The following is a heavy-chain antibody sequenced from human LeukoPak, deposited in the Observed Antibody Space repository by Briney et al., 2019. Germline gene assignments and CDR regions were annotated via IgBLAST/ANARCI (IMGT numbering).Heavy chain of an antibody. D-gene: IGHD3-10*01. CDR3: ARGGITMVRGVIITPFDY. CDR2: IYYSGST. Sequence: SETLSLTCTVSGGSISSGGYYWSWIRQHPGKGLEWIGYIYYSGSTYYNPSLKSRVTISVDTSKNQFSLKLSSVTAADTAVYYCARGGITMVRGVIITPFDYWGQGPLVTVSS. CDR1: GGSISSGGYY. V-gene: IGHV4-31*03. J-gene: IGHJ4*02.